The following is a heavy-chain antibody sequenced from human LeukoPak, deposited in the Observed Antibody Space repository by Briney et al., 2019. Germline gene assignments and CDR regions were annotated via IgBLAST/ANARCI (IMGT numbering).Heavy chain of an antibody. CDR3: ASTMTTVTLAAFDI. D-gene: IGHD4-4*01. V-gene: IGHV4-30-2*01. Sequence: SETLSLTCAVSGGSISSGGYSWSWTRQPPGKGLEWIGYIYHSGSTYYNPSLKSRVTISVDRSKNQFSLKLSSVTAADTAVYYCASTMTTVTLAAFDIWGQGTMVTVSS. J-gene: IGHJ3*02. CDR2: IYHSGST. CDR1: GGSISSGGYS.